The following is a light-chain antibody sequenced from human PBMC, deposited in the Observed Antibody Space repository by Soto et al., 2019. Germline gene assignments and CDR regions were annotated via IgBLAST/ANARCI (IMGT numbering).Light chain of an antibody. CDR2: DAS. J-gene: IGKJ4*01. Sequence: DLQSTQSPSSLSASLGCRVTITCQASQDIRYYLNWYQHKPGKAPKLLIYDASTLETGVPSRFSGSGSGTDFTFTISSLQPEDIATYYCQQYDNLPLTCGGGTKVDI. CDR1: QDIRYY. CDR3: QQYDNLPLT. V-gene: IGKV1-33*01.